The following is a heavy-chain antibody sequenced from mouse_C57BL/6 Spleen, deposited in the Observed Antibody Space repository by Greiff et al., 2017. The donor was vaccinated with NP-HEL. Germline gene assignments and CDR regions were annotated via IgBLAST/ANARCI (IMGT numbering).Heavy chain of an antibody. CDR1: GYTFTDYV. V-gene: IGHV1-15*01. D-gene: IGHD4-1*01. J-gene: IGHJ2*01. CDR2: IDPETGGT. CDR3: TYWDGGYYFDY. Sequence: QVQLQQSGAELVRPGASVTLSCKASGYTFTDYVMHWVKQTPVHGLEWIGAIDPETGGTAYNQKFKGKAILTADKSSSTAYMELRSLTSEDSAVYYCTYWDGGYYFDYWGQGTTLTVSS.